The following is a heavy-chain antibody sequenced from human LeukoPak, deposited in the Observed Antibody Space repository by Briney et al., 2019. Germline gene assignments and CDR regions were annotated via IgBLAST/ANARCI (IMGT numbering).Heavy chain of an antibody. V-gene: IGHV1-18*01. CDR2: ISAYDGRT. Sequence: ASVKVSCKAPGFAFNKYGFSWVRQAPGQGPEWLGWISAYDGRTNYAQNLQGRLTLTTDTSTTTAYMELRSLTSDDTAVYYCARDPSNTVGRNIYFDYWGQGTLVTVSS. J-gene: IGHJ4*02. CDR3: ARDPSNTVGRNIYFDY. D-gene: IGHD1-14*01. CDR1: GFAFNKYG.